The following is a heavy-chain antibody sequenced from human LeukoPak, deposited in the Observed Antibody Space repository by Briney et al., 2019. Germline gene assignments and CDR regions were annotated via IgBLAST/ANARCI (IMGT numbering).Heavy chain of an antibody. CDR1: GFTFSSYA. CDR2: ISGSGGST. J-gene: IGHJ4*02. D-gene: IGHD1-26*01. V-gene: IGHV3-23*01. Sequence: PGGSLRLSCAASGFTFSSYAMSWVRQAPGKGLEWVSAISGSGGSTYYADSVKGRFTISRDNSKNTLYLQMNSLRAEDTAVYYCANDLSGSIVGATIDYWGQGTLVTVSS. CDR3: ANDLSGSIVGATIDY.